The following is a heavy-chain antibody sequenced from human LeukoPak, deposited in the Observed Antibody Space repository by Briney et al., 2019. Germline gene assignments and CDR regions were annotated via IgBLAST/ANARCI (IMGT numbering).Heavy chain of an antibody. J-gene: IGHJ4*02. CDR1: GFTFSSYS. CDR3: ARASLTVAYYYDGSGYYSDY. Sequence: GGSLRLSCAASGFTFSSYSMNWVRQAPGKGLEWVSSISSSSSYIYYADSVKGRFTISRDNAKNSLYLQMNSLRAEDTAVYYCARASLTVAYYYDGSGYYSDYWGQGTLVTVSS. D-gene: IGHD3-22*01. CDR2: ISSSSSYI. V-gene: IGHV3-21*01.